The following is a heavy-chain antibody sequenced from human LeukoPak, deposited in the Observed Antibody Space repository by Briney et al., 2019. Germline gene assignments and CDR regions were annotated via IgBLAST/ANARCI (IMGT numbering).Heavy chain of an antibody. V-gene: IGHV4-61*02. Sequence: PSETLSLTCTVSGASISSGSYYWTWIRQPAGKGLEWIGRMHSSGRTSYSPSLKSRVTISVDTSKNQFSLKLSSVTAADTAVYFCARGPYSYDSSGASDIWGQGTMVTVSS. CDR2: MHSSGRT. J-gene: IGHJ3*02. CDR1: GASISSGSYY. CDR3: ARGPYSYDSSGASDI. D-gene: IGHD3-22*01.